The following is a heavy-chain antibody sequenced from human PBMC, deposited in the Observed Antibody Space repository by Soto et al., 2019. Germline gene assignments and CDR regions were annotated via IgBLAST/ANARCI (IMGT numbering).Heavy chain of an antibody. D-gene: IGHD2-21*02. CDR1: GFSLSTSGVG. J-gene: IGHJ6*02. CDR3: IQSRCGGDCLQSYASHYYYGMDV. V-gene: IGHV2-5*02. Sequence: SGPTLVNPTQTLTLTCTFSGFSLSTSGVGVGWIRQPPGKALEWLALIYWDDDKRYSPSLRSRLTINKDTSKNQVVLTMTNMDPVDTATYYCIQSRCGGDCLQSYASHYYYGMDVWGQGTTVTISS. CDR2: IYWDDDK.